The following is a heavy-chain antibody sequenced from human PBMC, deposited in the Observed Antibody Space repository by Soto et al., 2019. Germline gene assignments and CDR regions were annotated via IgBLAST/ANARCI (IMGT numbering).Heavy chain of an antibody. J-gene: IGHJ4*02. V-gene: IGHV3-30*18. Sequence: PGGSLRLSCAASGFTISSYGMHWVRQAPGKGLEWVAVISYDGSNKYYADSVKGRFTISRDNSKNTLYLQMNSLRAEDTAVYYCAKDLQAPAGYYFDYWGQGTLVTVSS. D-gene: IGHD6-13*01. CDR2: ISYDGSNK. CDR3: AKDLQAPAGYYFDY. CDR1: GFTISSYG.